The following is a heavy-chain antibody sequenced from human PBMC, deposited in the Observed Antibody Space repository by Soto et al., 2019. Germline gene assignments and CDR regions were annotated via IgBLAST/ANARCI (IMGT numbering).Heavy chain of an antibody. CDR1: GYTLTEFS. V-gene: IGHV1-24*01. D-gene: IGHD3-3*01. CDR3: ATCSRITIFGVVITNWFDP. J-gene: IGHJ5*02. Sequence: ASVKVSCKVSGYTLTEFSMHSVRQAPGKGLEWMGGFDPGDGETIYAQKFQGRVTMTEDTSTDTAYMELSSLRSEDTAVYYCATCSRITIFGVVITNWFDPWGQRTLVTVSS. CDR2: FDPGDGET.